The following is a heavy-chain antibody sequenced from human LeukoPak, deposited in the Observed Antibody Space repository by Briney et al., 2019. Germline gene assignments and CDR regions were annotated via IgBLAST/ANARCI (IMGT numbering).Heavy chain of an antibody. CDR1: GGSISSSSYY. J-gene: IGHJ4*02. D-gene: IGHD3-3*01. CDR3: ARLNYDFWSGLDY. CDR2: IYYSGST. Sequence: PSETLSLTCTVSGGSISSSSYYWGWIRQPPGKGLEWIGNIYYSGSTYYNPSLKSRVTISVDTSKNQFSLKLSSVTAADTAVYYCARLNYDFWSGLDYWGQGTLVTVSS. V-gene: IGHV4-39*01.